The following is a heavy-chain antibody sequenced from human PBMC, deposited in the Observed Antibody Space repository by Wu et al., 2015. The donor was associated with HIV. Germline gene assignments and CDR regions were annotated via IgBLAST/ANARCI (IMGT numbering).Heavy chain of an antibody. J-gene: IGHJ3*02. CDR2: ITPVFGRP. V-gene: IGHV1-69*13. CDR3: AGTMTDDAFDYR. Sequence: QVHLVQSGAEVKKPGSSVKVSCKASGGTFNNYAINWVRQAPGEGLEWMGRITPVFGRPNYAQRFQGRVTITADGSTSTAYMELSSLQSEDTAVYYCAGTMTDDAFDYRGAKGQWSPSLQ. CDR1: GGTFNNYA. D-gene: IGHD2-2*01.